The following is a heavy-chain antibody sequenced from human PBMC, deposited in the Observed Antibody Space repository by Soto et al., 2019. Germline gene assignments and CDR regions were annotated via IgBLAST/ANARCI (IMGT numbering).Heavy chain of an antibody. V-gene: IGHV3-48*01. CDR3: TGDCRCASYHHLHWCPGTRVTDP. CDR1: EFTFSCCN. J-gene: IGHJ5*02. CDR2: ISSSSSSI. D-gene: IGHD2-8*02. Sequence: LRLSCAAAEFTFSCCNSNLVRQAPVKGLEWVSYISSSSSSIYYADSVKGRFTISRDNAKKSLYLQMNSLRAEDTAVYYCTGDCRCASYHHLHWCPGTRVTDP.